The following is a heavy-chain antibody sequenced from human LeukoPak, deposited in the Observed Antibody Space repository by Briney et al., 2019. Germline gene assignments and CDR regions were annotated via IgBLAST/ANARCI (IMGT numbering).Heavy chain of an antibody. D-gene: IGHD4-17*01. CDR3: ARVSDDFGDYGYFDY. Sequence: TSETLSLTCTVSGGSISSYYWSWIRQPAGKGLEWIGRIYTSGSTNYNPSLKSRVTMSVDTSKNQFSLKLSSVTAADTAVYYCARVSDDFGDYGYFDYWGQGTLVTVSS. CDR2: IYTSGST. J-gene: IGHJ4*02. CDR1: GGSISSYY. V-gene: IGHV4-4*07.